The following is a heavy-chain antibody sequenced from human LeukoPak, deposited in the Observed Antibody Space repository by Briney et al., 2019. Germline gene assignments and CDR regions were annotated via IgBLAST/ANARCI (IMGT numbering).Heavy chain of an antibody. V-gene: IGHV3-7*01. CDR1: GFTFSSYW. Sequence: PGGSLRLPCAASGFTFSSYWMSWVRQAPGKGLEWVANIKQDGSAKYYVNSVKGRFTISRDNAKNSLYLQMNSLRAEDTAAYYCARDLVGGDYWGQGTLVTVSS. CDR3: ARDLVGGDY. CDR2: IKQDGSAK. J-gene: IGHJ4*02. D-gene: IGHD2-15*01.